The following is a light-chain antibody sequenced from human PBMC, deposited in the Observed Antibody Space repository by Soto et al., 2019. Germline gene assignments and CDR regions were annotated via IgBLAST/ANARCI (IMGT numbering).Light chain of an antibody. CDR3: QQYNNWPLT. CDR2: GAS. Sequence: EIVMTQSPATLSVSPGERATLSCRASQSVSSNLAWYQQKPGQAPRLLIYGASTRATGIPVKFSGSGSGTEFTLTISSLQSEDFAVYYCQQYNNWPLTFGGGTKV. J-gene: IGKJ4*01. CDR1: QSVSSN. V-gene: IGKV3-15*01.